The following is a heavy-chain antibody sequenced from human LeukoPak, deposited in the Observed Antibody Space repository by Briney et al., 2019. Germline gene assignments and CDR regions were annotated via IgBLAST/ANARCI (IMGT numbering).Heavy chain of an antibody. CDR2: IYTSGST. D-gene: IGHD3-22*01. CDR1: GGSISRYY. J-gene: IGHJ4*02. V-gene: IGHV4-4*07. Sequence: SETLSLTCTVAGGSISRYYWSWIRQPAGNGLEWIGRIYTSGSTNYNPSLRSRVTMSVDTSKKQFSPKLSSVTAADTAVYYCARHPPYYYDSSGYAYFDYWGQGTLVTVSS. CDR3: ARHPPYYYDSSGYAYFDY.